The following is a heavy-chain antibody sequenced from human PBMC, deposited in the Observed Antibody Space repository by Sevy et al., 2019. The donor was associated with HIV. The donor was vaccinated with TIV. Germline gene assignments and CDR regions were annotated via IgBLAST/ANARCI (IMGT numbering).Heavy chain of an antibody. CDR3: ARPQAAAGPHKRGFDP. J-gene: IGHJ5*02. Sequence: GGSLRLSCAASGFTFSSYAMHWVRQAPGKGLEWVAVISYDGSNKYYADSVKGRFTISRDNSKNTLNLQMNSLRAEDTAVYYCARPQAAAGPHKRGFDPWGQGTLVTVSS. V-gene: IGHV3-30*04. CDR2: ISYDGSNK. D-gene: IGHD6-13*01. CDR1: GFTFSSYA.